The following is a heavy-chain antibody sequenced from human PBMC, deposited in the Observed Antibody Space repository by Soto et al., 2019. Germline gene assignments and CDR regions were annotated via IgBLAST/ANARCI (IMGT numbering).Heavy chain of an antibody. CDR2: INPSGGST. Sequence: QVQLVQSGAEVKKPGASVKVSCKASGYTFTTYYIHWVRQAPGQGLEWMGIINPSGGSTNYAQKFPGRCSLTTDTSTTTVYMELSSLRSDDTAIYYCARSANPHLLYFDWTSPHDFDMDLWGKGTMVTVSS. J-gene: IGHJ6*03. V-gene: IGHV1-46*03. CDR1: GYTFTTYY. D-gene: IGHD3-9*01. CDR3: ARSANPHLLYFDWTSPHDFDMDL.